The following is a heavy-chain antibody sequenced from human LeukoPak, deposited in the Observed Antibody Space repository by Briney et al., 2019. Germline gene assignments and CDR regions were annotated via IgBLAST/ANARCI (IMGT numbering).Heavy chain of an antibody. D-gene: IGHD3-16*01. CDR3: ARGGKGRFTFDY. J-gene: IGHJ4*02. Sequence: SETLSLTCTVSGGYISSSSYYWGWIREPPGKGLEWIGSIYYSGSTYYNPSLKSRVTISVDTSKNQFSLKLSSVTAADTAVYYCARGGKGRFTFDYWGQGTLVTVSS. V-gene: IGHV4-39*07. CDR2: IYYSGST. CDR1: GGYISSSSYY.